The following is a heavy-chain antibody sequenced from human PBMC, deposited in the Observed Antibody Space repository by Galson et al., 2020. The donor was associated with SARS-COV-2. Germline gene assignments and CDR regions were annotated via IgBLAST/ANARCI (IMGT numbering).Heavy chain of an antibody. J-gene: IGHJ4*02. CDR3: ARDIYYGSGVFDY. D-gene: IGHD3-10*01. CDR2: ISAYSGET. CDR1: GYTFTSYA. V-gene: IGHV1-18*01. Sequence: GASVKVCCKTSGYTFTSYALNWVRQAPGQGLEWIGWISAYSGETSSAQKFQGRVTMTTDSSTRTGYMELRSLRFDDTAVYFCARDIYYGSGVFDYWGQGSLVTIFS.